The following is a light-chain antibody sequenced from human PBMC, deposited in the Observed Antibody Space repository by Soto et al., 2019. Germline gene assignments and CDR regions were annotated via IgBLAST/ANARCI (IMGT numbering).Light chain of an antibody. CDR2: GNS. J-gene: IGLJ1*01. CDR1: SSNIGAGYD. V-gene: IGLV1-40*01. Sequence: QSVLTQPPSVSGAPGQRVTISCTGSSSNIGAGYDVHWYQQLPGTAPILLIYGNSNRPSGVPDRFSGSKSGTSASLAITGLQAEDEADYYCQSYDSSMSGYVFGTGTKGTVL. CDR3: QSYDSSMSGYV.